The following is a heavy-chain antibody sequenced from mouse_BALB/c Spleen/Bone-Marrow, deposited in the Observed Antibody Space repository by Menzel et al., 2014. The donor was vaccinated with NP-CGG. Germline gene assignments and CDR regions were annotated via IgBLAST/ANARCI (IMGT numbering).Heavy chain of an antibody. V-gene: IGHV14-3*02. J-gene: IGHJ2*01. CDR2: IDPANGNT. D-gene: IGHD2-2*01. Sequence: EVQLQQSGAELVKPGASVKLSCTASGFNIKDTYMHWVKQRPEQGLEWIGRIDPANGNTKYDPKFQGKASITAGTSSNTAYLQLSSLTSEATAVYYCASYVYGYYFDYWGQGTTLTVSS. CDR1: GFNIKDTY. CDR3: ASYVYGYYFDY.